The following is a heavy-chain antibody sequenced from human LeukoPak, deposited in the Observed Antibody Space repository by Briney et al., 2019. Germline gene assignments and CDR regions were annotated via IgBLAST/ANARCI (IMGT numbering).Heavy chain of an antibody. J-gene: IGHJ6*03. Sequence: GGSLRLSCATSGFTFSNAWMTWVRQAPGKGLEWVAFIRYDGSNKHYADSVQGRFTISRDNSKNTLYLQMNSLRAEDTALYYCAKDTVKVTTIRRVPHYMDVWGKGTTVTISS. D-gene: IGHD5-12*01. CDR2: IRYDGSNK. V-gene: IGHV3-30*02. CDR3: AKDTVKVTTIRRVPHYMDV. CDR1: GFTFSNAW.